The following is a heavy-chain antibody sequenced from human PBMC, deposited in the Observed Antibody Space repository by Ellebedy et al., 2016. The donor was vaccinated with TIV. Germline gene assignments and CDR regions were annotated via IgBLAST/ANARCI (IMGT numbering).Heavy chain of an antibody. CDR1: GFTFSDSH. Sequence: GESLKISXVASGFTFSDSHMHWVRQASWKGLEWIGHIRRKTDNFATAYAASVKGRFTISRDDSRNTAYLQMNSLRSEDTAVYYCTRQTDSCHDYWGQGTLVTVSS. CDR3: TRQTDSCHDY. D-gene: IGHD2-2*01. J-gene: IGHJ4*02. V-gene: IGHV3-73*01. CDR2: IRRKTDNFAT.